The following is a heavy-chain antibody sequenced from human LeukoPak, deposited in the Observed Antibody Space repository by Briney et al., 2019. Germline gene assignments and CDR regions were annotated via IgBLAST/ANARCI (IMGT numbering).Heavy chain of an antibody. CDR3: ARAPRFSDYDILTGYYRGYYFDY. CDR1: GYSFTSYW. V-gene: IGHV5-51*01. CDR2: IYPGDSDT. D-gene: IGHD3-9*01. J-gene: IGHJ4*02. Sequence: GESLKISCKGSGYSFTSYWIGWVRQMPGKGLEWMGIIYPGDSDTRYSSSFQGQVTISADKSISTAYLQWSSLKASDTAMYYCARAPRFSDYDILTGYYRGYYFDYWGQGTLVTVSS.